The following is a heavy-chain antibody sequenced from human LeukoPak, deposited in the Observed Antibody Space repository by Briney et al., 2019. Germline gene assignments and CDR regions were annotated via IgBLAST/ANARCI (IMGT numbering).Heavy chain of an antibody. CDR2: ITWNSGIT. V-gene: IGHV3-9*01. J-gene: IGHJ4*02. Sequence: PGGSLRLSCAASGFTFDDYAMHWVRQAPGKGLEWVSGITWNSGITGYADSVRGRFTTSRDNAKNSLYLQMNSLRDEDTAFYYCAKAAYSSSWRDFDYWGQGTLVTVSS. CDR1: GFTFDDYA. D-gene: IGHD6-13*01. CDR3: AKAAYSSSWRDFDY.